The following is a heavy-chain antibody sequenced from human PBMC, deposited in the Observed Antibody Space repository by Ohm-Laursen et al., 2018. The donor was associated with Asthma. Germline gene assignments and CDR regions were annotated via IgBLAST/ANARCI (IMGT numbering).Heavy chain of an antibody. CDR1: GASFSTYY. CDR2: IYSTGST. V-gene: IGHV4-59*01. D-gene: IGHD4-17*01. Sequence: TLSLTCTLSGASFSTYYWGWIRQPPGKGLEWIGYIYSTGSTNYNPSLESRVTISIDTSTNQFSLKLSSVTAADTAVYYCERIRNDYGDYEFDYWGQGTLVTVSS. J-gene: IGHJ4*02. CDR3: ERIRNDYGDYEFDY.